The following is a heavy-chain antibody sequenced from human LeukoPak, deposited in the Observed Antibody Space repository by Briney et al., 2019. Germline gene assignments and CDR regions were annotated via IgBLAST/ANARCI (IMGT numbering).Heavy chain of an antibody. CDR3: ARQQWLDPLYYFDY. V-gene: IGHV4-30-2*03. CDR2: IYHSGST. D-gene: IGHD6-19*01. J-gene: IGHJ4*02. CDR1: GGSISSGGYY. Sequence: SQTLSLTCTVSGGSISSGGYYWSWIRQPPGKGLEWIGYIYHSGSTYYNPSLKSRVTISVDTSKNQFSLKLSSVTAADTAVYYCARQQWLDPLYYFDYWGQGTLVTVSS.